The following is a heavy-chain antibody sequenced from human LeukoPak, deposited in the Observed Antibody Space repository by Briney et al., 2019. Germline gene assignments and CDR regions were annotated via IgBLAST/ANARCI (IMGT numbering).Heavy chain of an antibody. CDR3: ARGRGNYDILTGLFDP. CDR2: INPSGGST. CDR1: GYTFTSYY. D-gene: IGHD3-9*01. J-gene: IGHJ5*02. Sequence: ASVKVSCKASGYTFTSYYIHLVRQAPGEGLEWLGIINPSGGSTSYAQKFQGRVTMTRDTSTSTVYMELSSLRSEDTAVYYCARGRGNYDILTGLFDPWGQGTLXTVSS. V-gene: IGHV1-46*01.